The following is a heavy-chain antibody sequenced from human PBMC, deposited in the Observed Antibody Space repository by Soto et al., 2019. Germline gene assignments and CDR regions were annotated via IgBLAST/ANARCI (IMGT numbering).Heavy chain of an antibody. Sequence: PSETLSLTCTVSGDSISSNYWSWIRQSPGKGLEWIGYIHNNGDTYYNASLRSRVTISLDTSRNQFSLKVTSVTAADTALYYCARVPDYWGQGTLVTVSS. J-gene: IGHJ4*02. V-gene: IGHV4-59*12. CDR2: IHNNGDT. CDR1: GDSISSNY. CDR3: ARVPDY.